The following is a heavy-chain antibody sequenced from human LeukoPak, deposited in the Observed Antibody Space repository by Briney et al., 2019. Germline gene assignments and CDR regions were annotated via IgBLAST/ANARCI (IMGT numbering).Heavy chain of an antibody. CDR2: IGYEGVHK. V-gene: IGHV3-30*02. CDR3: AKDLHGGYSSDY. Sequence: TGGSLRLSCAASGFTFNNFGMHWVRQAPGKGLEWVSFIGYEGVHKYYADSVKGRFTISKDYSKATLYLQMNSLRPEDTAVYYCAKDLHGGYSSDYWGQGTLVTVFS. D-gene: IGHD4-23*01. J-gene: IGHJ4*02. CDR1: GFTFNNFG.